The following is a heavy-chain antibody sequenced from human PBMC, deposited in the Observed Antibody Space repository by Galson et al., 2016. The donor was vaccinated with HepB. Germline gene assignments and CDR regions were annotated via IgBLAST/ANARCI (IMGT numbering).Heavy chain of an antibody. CDR2: ILHSGST. Sequence: SETLSLTCAVSGGSTSSTNWWNWVRQPPGKGLEWIGEILHSGSTNFNPSLRSRVTMSVDKSKNQFSLKLNSVTAADTAVYYCARDFSITTFGNYYYGMDVWGQGTTVTVSS. CDR3: ARDFSITTFGNYYYGMDV. V-gene: IGHV4-4*02. D-gene: IGHD3-3*01. J-gene: IGHJ6*02. CDR1: GGSTSSTNW.